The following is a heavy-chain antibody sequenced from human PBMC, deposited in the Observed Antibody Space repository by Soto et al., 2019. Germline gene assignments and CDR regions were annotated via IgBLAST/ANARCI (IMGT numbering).Heavy chain of an antibody. CDR3: AGSHSGYDRYYYYYYMDV. CDR1: GGSISSYY. D-gene: IGHD5-12*01. V-gene: IGHV4-59*01. Sequence: QVQLQESGPGLVKPSETLSLTCTVSGGSISSYYWSWIRQPPGKGLEWNGYIYYSGSTNYNPSLKSRVTISVDTTKNQCSRKLSSVTAADTAVYYCAGSHSGYDRYYYYYYMDVWGKGTTVTVSS. CDR2: IYYSGST. J-gene: IGHJ6*03.